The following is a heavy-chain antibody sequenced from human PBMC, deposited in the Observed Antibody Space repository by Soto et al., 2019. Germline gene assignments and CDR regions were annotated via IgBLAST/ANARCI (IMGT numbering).Heavy chain of an antibody. D-gene: IGHD1-1*01. J-gene: IGHJ6*03. CDR1: GFTFSSYS. CDR3: AGTWDNYYYYYYMDV. CDR2: ISSSSSTI. Sequence: GGSLRLSCAASGFTFSSYSMNWVRQAPGKGLEWVSYISSSSSTIYYADSVKGRFTISRDNAKNSLYLQMNSLRAEDTAVYYCAGTWDNYYYYYYMDVWGKGTTVTVSS. V-gene: IGHV3-48*01.